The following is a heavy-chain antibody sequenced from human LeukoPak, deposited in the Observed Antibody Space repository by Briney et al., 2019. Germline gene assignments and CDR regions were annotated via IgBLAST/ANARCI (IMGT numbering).Heavy chain of an antibody. CDR1: GFIFSSYW. CDR3: ARVVGFGERGLDY. D-gene: IGHD3-10*01. J-gene: IGHJ4*02. V-gene: IGHV3-7*01. Sequence: GGSLRLSCAASGFIFSSYWMSWVRQAPGKGLEWVANIKQDGSEKYYVDSVKGRFTISRDNAKNSLYLQMNSLRAEDTAVYYCARVVGFGERGLDYWGQGTLVTVSS. CDR2: IKQDGSEK.